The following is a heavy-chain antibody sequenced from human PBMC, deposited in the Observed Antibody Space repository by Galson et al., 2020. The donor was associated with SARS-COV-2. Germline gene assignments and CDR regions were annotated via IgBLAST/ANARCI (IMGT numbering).Heavy chain of an antibody. D-gene: IGHD2-15*01. CDR3: ARPRGGTPDDAFDM. V-gene: IGHV5-10-1*01. CDR1: GYSFTSYW. CDR2: IDPSDSYT. J-gene: IGHJ3*02. Sequence: HGESLKISCKGSGYSFTSYWISWVRQMPGKGLEWMGRIDPSDSYTNYSPSFQGHLTISADKSISTAYLQWSSLKASDTAMYYCARPRGGTPDDAFDMWGQGTMVTVSS.